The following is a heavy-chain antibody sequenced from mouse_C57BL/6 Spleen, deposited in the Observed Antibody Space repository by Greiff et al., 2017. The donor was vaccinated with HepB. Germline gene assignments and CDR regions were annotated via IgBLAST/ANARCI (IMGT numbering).Heavy chain of an antibody. CDR2: ISGGGGNT. V-gene: IGHV5-9*01. J-gene: IGHJ2*01. CDR3: ARGGATVVAFDY. Sequence: EVQGVESGGGLVKPGGSLKLSCAASGFTFSSYTMSWVRQTPEKRLEWVATISGGGGNTYYPDSVKGRFTISRDNAKNTLYLQMSSLRSEDTALYYCARGGATVVAFDYWGQGTTLTVSS. D-gene: IGHD1-1*01. CDR1: GFTFSSYT.